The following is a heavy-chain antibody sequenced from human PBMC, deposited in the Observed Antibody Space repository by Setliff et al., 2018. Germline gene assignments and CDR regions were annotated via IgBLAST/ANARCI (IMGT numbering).Heavy chain of an antibody. CDR3: ARNGGLDY. CDR1: GFTFSSYW. J-gene: IGHJ4*02. Sequence: GGSLRLSCAASGFTFSSYWMSWVRQAPGKGLEWVAHIKEDGSETYYVESVKGRFTISKHNTRNSLYLQMNSLRAEDTAVYYCARNGGLDYWGQGALVTVSS. CDR2: IKEDGSET. V-gene: IGHV3-7*01. D-gene: IGHD2-8*01.